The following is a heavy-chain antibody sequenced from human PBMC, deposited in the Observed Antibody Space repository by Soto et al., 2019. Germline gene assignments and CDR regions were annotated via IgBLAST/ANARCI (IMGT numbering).Heavy chain of an antibody. CDR1: GGSISSGSSY. Sequence: QLQLQESGPGLVKPSETLSLTCTVSGGSISSGSSYWGWIRQPPGKGLEWIGSIYYSGSIYYNPSLKSRVTMSVDTSKNQFSLKLSSVTAADTAVYYCARRATTYCSITSCHQGAFDYWGQGTLVTVSS. J-gene: IGHJ4*02. D-gene: IGHD2-2*01. CDR2: IYYSGSI. CDR3: ARRATTYCSITSCHQGAFDY. V-gene: IGHV4-39*01.